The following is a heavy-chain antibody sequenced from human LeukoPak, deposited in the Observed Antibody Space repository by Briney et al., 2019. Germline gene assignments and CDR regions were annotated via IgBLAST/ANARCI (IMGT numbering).Heavy chain of an antibody. CDR2: INSDGSST. J-gene: IGHJ4*02. D-gene: IGHD3-16*02. CDR3: ARDLGYDYVWGSYRYTGALDY. V-gene: IGHV3-74*01. Sequence: GGSLRLSCAASGFTFSSYWMHWVRQAPGKGLVWVSRINSDGSSTSYADSVKGRFTISRDNAKNTLYLQMNSLRAEDTAVYYCARDLGYDYVWGSYRYTGALDYWGQGTLVTVSS. CDR1: GFTFSSYW.